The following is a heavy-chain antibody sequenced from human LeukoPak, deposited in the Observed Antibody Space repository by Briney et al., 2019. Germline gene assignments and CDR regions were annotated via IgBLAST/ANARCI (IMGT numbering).Heavy chain of an antibody. CDR3: TTADCSGGSCYLVDLVIFDY. D-gene: IGHD2-15*01. J-gene: IGHJ4*02. CDR2: IKSKTDGGTT. V-gene: IGHV3-15*01. Sequence: PGGSLRLSCAASGSTFSNAWMSWVRQAPGKGLEWVGRIKSKTDGGTTDYAAPVKGRFTISRDDSKNTLYLQMNSLKTEDTAVYYCTTADCSGGSCYLVDLVIFDYWGQGTLVTVSS. CDR1: GSTFSNAW.